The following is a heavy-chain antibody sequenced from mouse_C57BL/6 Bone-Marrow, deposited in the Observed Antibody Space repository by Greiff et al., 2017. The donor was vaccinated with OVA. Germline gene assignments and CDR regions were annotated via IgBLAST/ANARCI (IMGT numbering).Heavy chain of an antibody. CDR3: AGHRGYSSSYYGD. CDR2: ISSGGSYT. V-gene: IGHV5-6*01. D-gene: IGHD1-1*01. CDR1: GFTFSSYG. Sequence: EVKLMESGGDLVKPGGSLKLSCAASGFTFSSYGMPWVRQTPDKRLEWVATISSGGSYTYYPDRVKGRFTLPRDNATNTPYLQLSSLMSEDAAVYYCAGHRGYSSSYYGDWGKGTTLTVSS. J-gene: IGHJ2*01.